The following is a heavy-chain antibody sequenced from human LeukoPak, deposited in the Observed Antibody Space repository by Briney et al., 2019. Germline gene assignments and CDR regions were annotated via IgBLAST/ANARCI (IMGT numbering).Heavy chain of an antibody. D-gene: IGHD2-8*01. CDR1: GFTFSSYA. V-gene: IGHV3-23*01. J-gene: IGHJ4*02. CDR2: ISSSGGTT. CDR3: ARKALGYCTDGVCYFDN. Sequence: GSLRLSCSASGFTFSSYAMSWVRQAPGKGLEWVSVISSSGGTTYYADSVKGRFTISRDNSKNTLYLQMNSLRAEDTAVYYCARKALGYCTDGVCYFDNWGQGTLVTVSS.